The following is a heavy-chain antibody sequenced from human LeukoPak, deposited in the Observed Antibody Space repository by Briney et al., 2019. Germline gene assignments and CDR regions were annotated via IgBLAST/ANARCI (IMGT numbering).Heavy chain of an antibody. Sequence: SETLSLTCTVSGYSISSGYYWGWIRQPPGKGLEWIGSIYHSGSTYYNPSLKSRVTISVDTSKNQFSLKLSSVTAADTAVYYCANSYYDFWSGYSYYYYYMDVWGKGTTVTVSS. J-gene: IGHJ6*03. CDR3: ANSYYDFWSGYSYYYYYMDV. CDR2: IYHSGST. CDR1: GYSISSGYY. V-gene: IGHV4-38-2*02. D-gene: IGHD3-3*01.